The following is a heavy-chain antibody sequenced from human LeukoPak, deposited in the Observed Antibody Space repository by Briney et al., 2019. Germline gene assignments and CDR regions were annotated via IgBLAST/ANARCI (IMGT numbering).Heavy chain of an antibody. CDR2: ISYDGSNK. J-gene: IGHJ4*02. V-gene: IGHV3-30*18. CDR1: GFTFSSYG. CDR3: AKQGSSALEY. Sequence: GGSLRLSCAASGFTFSSYGMHWVRQAPGKGLEWVAVISYDGSNKYYADSVKGRFTISRDNSKNTLYLQMNSLRAEDTAVYYCAKQGSSALEYWGQGTLVTVSS. D-gene: IGHD6-19*01.